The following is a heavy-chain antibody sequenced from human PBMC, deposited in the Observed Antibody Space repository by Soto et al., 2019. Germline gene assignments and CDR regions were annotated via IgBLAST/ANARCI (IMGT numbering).Heavy chain of an antibody. Sequence: GGSLRLSCSASVFTFSSYSMNWSRQAPGKGLEWVSSIRGVDNNKYYAASVEGRFTISRDNAKNSLFLHLSGLTADDTAVYYCARDRVRGALPQYGMDVWGQGTTVTVSS. V-gene: IGHV3-21*01. CDR1: VFTFSSYS. CDR3: ARDRVRGALPQYGMDV. CDR2: IRGVDNNK. D-gene: IGHD3-10*01. J-gene: IGHJ6*02.